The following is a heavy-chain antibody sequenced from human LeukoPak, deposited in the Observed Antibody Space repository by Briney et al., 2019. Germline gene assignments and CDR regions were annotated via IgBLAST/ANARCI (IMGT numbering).Heavy chain of an antibody. V-gene: IGHV3-74*01. CDR1: GFTFSSYW. CDR3: ARDIRGYSGYDSGKNDY. J-gene: IGHJ4*02. CDR2: IKSDGST. Sequence: GGSLRLSCAASGFTFSSYWMHWVRQTPGKGLVWISRIKSDGSTIYADSVKGQFTISRDNAKNSLYLQMNSLRAEDTAVYYCARDIRGYSGYDSGKNDYWGQGTLVTVSS. D-gene: IGHD5-12*01.